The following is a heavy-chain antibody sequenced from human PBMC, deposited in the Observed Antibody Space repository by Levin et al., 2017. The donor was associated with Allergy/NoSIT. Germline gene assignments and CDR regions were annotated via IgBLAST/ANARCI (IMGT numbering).Heavy chain of an antibody. J-gene: IGHJ4*02. Sequence: KGLDWVAVISYDGSNKYYADSVKGRFTISRDNSKNTLYLQMNSLRAEDTAVYYCAKDGLVASTYYDFWSGDSQVYYFDYWGQGTLVTVSS. CDR3: AKDGLVASTYYDFWSGDSQVYYFDY. D-gene: IGHD3-3*01. V-gene: IGHV3-30*18. CDR2: ISYDGSNK.